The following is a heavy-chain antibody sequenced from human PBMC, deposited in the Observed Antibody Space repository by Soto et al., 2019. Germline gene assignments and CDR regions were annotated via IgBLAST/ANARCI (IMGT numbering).Heavy chain of an antibody. J-gene: IGHJ4*02. V-gene: IGHV3-66*01. CDR1: GCTVCNNY. Sequence: WGPLRVSWGASGCTVCNNYMSCVLQAPGKGLEWVSVIYSGGSTYYADSVKGRFTISRDNSKNTLYLQMKSLRAEDTAVYYCAGGGWYSNYFDYWGQGTLVTVSS. D-gene: IGHD6-19*01. CDR3: AGGGWYSNYFDY. CDR2: IYSGGST.